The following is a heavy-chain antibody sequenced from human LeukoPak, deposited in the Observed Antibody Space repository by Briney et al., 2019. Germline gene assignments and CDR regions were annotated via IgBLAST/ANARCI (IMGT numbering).Heavy chain of an antibody. D-gene: IGHD6-19*01. Sequence: GGSLRLSCAASGXTFSSYDVHWVRQATGKGLEWVSVIGTSGDTYYAGSVKGRFTISRENAKNSLYLQMNSLTAGDTAVYFCSRVGSSGWPNYFDSWGQGTLVTVSS. V-gene: IGHV3-13*04. J-gene: IGHJ4*02. CDR1: GXTFSSYD. CDR2: IGTSGDT. CDR3: SRVGSSGWPNYFDS.